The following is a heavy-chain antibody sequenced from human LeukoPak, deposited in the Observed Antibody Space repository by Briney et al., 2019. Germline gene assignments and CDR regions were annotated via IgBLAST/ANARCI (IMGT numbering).Heavy chain of an antibody. CDR3: ARASPAYSSGWYKDF. CDR2: IYISGST. CDR1: GGSISYYY. V-gene: IGHV4-4*07. D-gene: IGHD6-19*01. Sequence: SETLSLTCTVSGGSISYYYWSWIRQPAGGGLEWIGRIYISGSTNYNPSLKSRVTISIDTSNNQFFLKLNSVTAADTAVYYCARASPAYSSGWYKDFWGQGTLVTVSS. J-gene: IGHJ4*02.